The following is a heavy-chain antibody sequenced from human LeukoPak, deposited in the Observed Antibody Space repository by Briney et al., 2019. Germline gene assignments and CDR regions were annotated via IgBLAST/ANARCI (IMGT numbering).Heavy chain of an antibody. J-gene: IGHJ4*02. V-gene: IGHV3-48*03. CDR3: APTSNYYDSSGYLSQYYYEY. CDR1: GFTFSSYE. Sequence: GGSLSLSCAASGFTFSSYEMNWARQAPGKGLEWVSYISSSGSTIYYADSVKGRFTISRDNAKNSLYLQMNSLRAEDTAVYYCAPTSNYYDSSGYLSQYYYEYWGQGTLVTVSS. CDR2: ISSSGSTI. D-gene: IGHD3-22*01.